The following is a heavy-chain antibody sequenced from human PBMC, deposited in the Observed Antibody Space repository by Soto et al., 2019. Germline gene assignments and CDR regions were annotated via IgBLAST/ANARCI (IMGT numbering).Heavy chain of an antibody. CDR2: ISGSGGST. CDR3: SNYYYGRSGYYCRTRAYDEFEI. CDR1: GFTFSSYA. Sequence: HPGGCLRLSCAASGFTFSSYAMSWVRQAPGEGLEWVSAISGSGGSTYYADSVKGRFTISRDNSKNTLYLQMNSLRAEDTAVYYLSNYYYGRSGYYCRTRAYDEFEIGGQETMLTISS. D-gene: IGHD3-22*01. J-gene: IGHJ3*02. V-gene: IGHV3-23*01.